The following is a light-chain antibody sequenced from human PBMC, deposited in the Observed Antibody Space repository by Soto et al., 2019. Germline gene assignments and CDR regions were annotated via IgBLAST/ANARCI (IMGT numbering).Light chain of an antibody. Sequence: EIVMTQSPATLSVSPGERVTLSCRASQSVSSNLAWYQQKPGQAPRLLLYGASTRATGIPARFSGSGSGTEFTLTISSLQSEDFEVYYCQHYNDWPLTFGQGTKVAIK. CDR1: QSVSSN. CDR3: QHYNDWPLT. CDR2: GAS. J-gene: IGKJ1*01. V-gene: IGKV3-15*01.